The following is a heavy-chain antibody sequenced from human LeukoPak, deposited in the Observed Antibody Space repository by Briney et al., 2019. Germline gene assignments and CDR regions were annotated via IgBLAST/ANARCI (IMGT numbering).Heavy chain of an antibody. CDR2: ISSSSSYI. V-gene: IGHV3-21*01. CDR3: ARPLWEPLESYYYYYMDV. D-gene: IGHD1-26*01. J-gene: IGHJ6*03. Sequence: GGSLRLPCSASGFTFSSYSMNWVRQAPGKGLEWVSSISSSSSYIYYADSVKGRFTISRDNAKNTLYLQMNSLRAEDTAVYYCARPLWEPLESYYYYYMDVWGKGTTVTVSS. CDR1: GFTFSSYS.